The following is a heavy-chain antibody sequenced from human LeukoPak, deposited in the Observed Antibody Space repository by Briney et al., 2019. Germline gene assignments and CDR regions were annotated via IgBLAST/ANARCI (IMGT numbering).Heavy chain of an antibody. D-gene: IGHD3-10*01. J-gene: IGHJ4*02. CDR1: GFTLRRYE. V-gene: IGHV3-48*03. CDR2: INSSGDTI. Sequence: GGSLTLFCAASGFTLRRYEISRVCRAPDKGLVRVSYINSSGDTIYYADSVKGRFNMSRDKAKNTLYLQMKSMIAEDTAVYYIARGSGSYYNALDCWGQGTLVTVSS. CDR3: ARGSGSYYNALDC.